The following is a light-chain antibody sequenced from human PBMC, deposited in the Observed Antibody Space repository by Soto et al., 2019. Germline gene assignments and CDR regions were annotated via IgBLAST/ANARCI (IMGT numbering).Light chain of an antibody. CDR2: DVS. Sequence: QSALTQPASVSGSPGQSITISCTGTSSDVGAYNSVAWYQHNPGEAPKLMIYDVSNRPSGVSSRFSGSKSANTASLSISGLQADDEADYYCSSYTSSSTLVFGTGTKLTVL. CDR1: SSDVGAYNS. CDR3: SSYTSSSTLV. V-gene: IGLV2-14*01. J-gene: IGLJ1*01.